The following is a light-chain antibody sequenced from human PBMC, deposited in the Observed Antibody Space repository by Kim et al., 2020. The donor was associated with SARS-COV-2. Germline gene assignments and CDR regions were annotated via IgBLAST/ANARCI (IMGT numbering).Light chain of an antibody. J-gene: IGKJ1*01. Sequence: SASVGDEVTITCRASHDISNYVAWYQQKPGKAPKLLMYATSTLQSGVPSRFRGSRSGTDFTLIITRLQPEDVATYFCQKYDSAPWTFGQGTKLEI. CDR3: QKYDSAPWT. CDR2: ATS. CDR1: HDISNY. V-gene: IGKV1-27*01.